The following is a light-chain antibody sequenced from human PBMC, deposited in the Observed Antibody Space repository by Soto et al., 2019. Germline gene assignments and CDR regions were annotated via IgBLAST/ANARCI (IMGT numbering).Light chain of an antibody. CDR3: SSYSISTAYL. Sequence: QSVLTQPASVSGSPGQSITISCTGTSSDVGVYDYVSWYQLHPGKAPKLMVFEVSNRPSGVTYRFSGSKSGNTASLTFSGLQADDAAHYFCSSYSISTAYLFGTGTKVTVL. J-gene: IGLJ1*01. CDR1: SSDVGVYDY. V-gene: IGLV2-14*01. CDR2: EVS.